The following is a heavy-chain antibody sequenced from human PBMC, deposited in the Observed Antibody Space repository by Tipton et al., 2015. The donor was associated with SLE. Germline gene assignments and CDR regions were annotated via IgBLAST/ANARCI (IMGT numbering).Heavy chain of an antibody. D-gene: IGHD3-22*01. J-gene: IGHJ4*02. CDR2: INHSRST. CDR1: GASFSDYF. CDR3: ARVHSAGDYDSSGFSN. Sequence: LRLSCAASGASFSDYFWTWIRQSPGKGLEWIGEINHSRSTYYNPSLKSRVTISVDTSKNQFSLQLRSVTAADTAVYYCARVHSAGDYDSSGFSNWGQGSLVTVSS. V-gene: IGHV4-34*01.